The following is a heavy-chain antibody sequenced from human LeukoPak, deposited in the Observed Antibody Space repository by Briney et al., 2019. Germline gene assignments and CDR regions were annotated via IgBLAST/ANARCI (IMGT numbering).Heavy chain of an antibody. J-gene: IGHJ4*02. Sequence: ASVKVSCKASGYTFTSYAMHWVRQAPGQRLEWMGWINAGNGNTKYSQKFQGRVTITRDTSASTAYMELSSLTSEDTAVYYCAGAWESIAGYYFDYWGQGTLVTVPS. CDR3: AGAWESIAGYYFDY. CDR2: INAGNGNT. V-gene: IGHV1-3*01. CDR1: GYTFTSYA. D-gene: IGHD1-26*01.